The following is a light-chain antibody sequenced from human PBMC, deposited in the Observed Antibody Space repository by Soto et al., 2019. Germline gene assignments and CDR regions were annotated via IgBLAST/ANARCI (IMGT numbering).Light chain of an antibody. CDR3: CSYAGETTLV. Sequence: QSALTQPASVSGSPGQSITISCTGTSSDVGSYNLVSWYQQYPGKAPKLMIYEGSKRPSGVSNRFSGSKSGNTASLTISGLQAEDEADYYCCSYAGETTLVFGGGTKLT. V-gene: IGLV2-23*01. J-gene: IGLJ2*01. CDR2: EGS. CDR1: SSDVGSYNL.